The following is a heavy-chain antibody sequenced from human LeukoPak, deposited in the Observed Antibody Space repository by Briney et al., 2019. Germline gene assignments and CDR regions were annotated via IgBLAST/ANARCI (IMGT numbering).Heavy chain of an antibody. J-gene: IGHJ1*01. D-gene: IGHD3-3*01. V-gene: IGHV4-34*01. Sequence: SETLSLTCAVYGGSFSGYYWSWIRQPPGKGLEWIGEINHSGSSNYNPSLKSRVTISVDTSKNQFSLKLSSVTAADTAVYYCARRRPQRSITIFGVVISEGPDYFQHWGQGTLVTVSS. CDR1: GGSFSGYY. CDR2: INHSGSS. CDR3: ARRRPQRSITIFGVVISEGPDYFQH.